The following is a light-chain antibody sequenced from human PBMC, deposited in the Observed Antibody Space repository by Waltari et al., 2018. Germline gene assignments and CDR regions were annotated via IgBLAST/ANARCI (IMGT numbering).Light chain of an antibody. CDR1: QSVSSNF. J-gene: IGKJ2*01. CDR2: DIS. V-gene: IGKV3-20*01. CDR3: QQYGGSPLYT. Sequence: EIVLTQSPGTLSLSPGERATLSCRTSQSVSSNFFAWYQQKPGQTPRLLIYDISNRATGIPDRFSGSGSGTDFTLTISRLEPEDFAVYFCQQYGGSPLYTFGQGTNLEIK.